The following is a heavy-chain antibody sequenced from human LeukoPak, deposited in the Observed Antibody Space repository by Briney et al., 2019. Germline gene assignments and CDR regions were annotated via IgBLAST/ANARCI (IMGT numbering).Heavy chain of an antibody. J-gene: IGHJ5*01. CDR1: GFTFSSYG. CDR2: IRYDGSNK. D-gene: IGHD3-10*01. V-gene: IGHV3-30*02. Sequence: GGSLRLSCAASGFTFSSYGMHWVRQAPGKGLEWVAFIRYDGSNKYYADSVKGRFTISRDNSKNTLYLQMNSLRAEDTAVYYCARSVRRLYGSGRSNWFDSWGQGTLVTVSS. CDR3: ARSVRRLYGSGRSNWFDS.